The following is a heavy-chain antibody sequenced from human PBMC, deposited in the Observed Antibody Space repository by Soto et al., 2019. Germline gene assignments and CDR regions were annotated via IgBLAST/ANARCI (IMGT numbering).Heavy chain of an antibody. CDR3: ARKVPGSTTRPDYWYFDL. Sequence: EVQPLESGGGLVQPGGSLRLSCAASGFTFISYAMNWVRQAPGKGLQWVSAISGGGDATFYADSVKGRFTISRDNSRNTVTLQMNSLGADDTAVYYCARKVPGSTTRPDYWYFDLWGRGTLVTVSS. J-gene: IGHJ2*01. CDR2: ISGGGDAT. D-gene: IGHD3-10*01. V-gene: IGHV3-23*01. CDR1: GFTFISYA.